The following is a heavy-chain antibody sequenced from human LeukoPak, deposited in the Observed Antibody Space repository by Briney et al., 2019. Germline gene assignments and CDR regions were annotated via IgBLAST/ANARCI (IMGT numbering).Heavy chain of an antibody. D-gene: IGHD5-12*01. CDR1: GYSFTSYW. Sequence: GESLKISCKGSGYSFTSYWIGWVRQMPGKGLEWMGIIYPGDSDTRYSPSFQGQVTISADKSISTAYLQWSSLKASDTAMYYCARLDRRSGYGRSHNTNFDYWGQGTLVTVSS. CDR2: IYPGDSDT. J-gene: IGHJ4*02. CDR3: ARLDRRSGYGRSHNTNFDY. V-gene: IGHV5-51*01.